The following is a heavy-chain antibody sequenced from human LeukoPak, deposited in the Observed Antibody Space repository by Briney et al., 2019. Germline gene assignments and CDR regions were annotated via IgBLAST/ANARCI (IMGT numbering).Heavy chain of an antibody. J-gene: IGHJ6*02. D-gene: IGHD6-6*01. CDR3: ARTTGTLGEQLAPYYYYGMDV. Sequence: ASVKVSCKASGYTFTGYYMHWVRQAPGQGLEWMGWINPNSGGTNYAQKFQGRVTMTRDTSISTAYMELSRLRSDDTAVYYCARTTGTLGEQLAPYYYYGMDVWGQGTTVTVSS. V-gene: IGHV1-2*02. CDR2: INPNSGGT. CDR1: GYTFTGYY.